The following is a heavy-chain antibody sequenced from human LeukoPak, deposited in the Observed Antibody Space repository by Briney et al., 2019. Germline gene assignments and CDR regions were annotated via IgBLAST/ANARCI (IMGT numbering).Heavy chain of an antibody. CDR3: AGQGRSRIIRTH. CDR2: IYSSGST. Sequence: SETLSLTCSVSGGSINSYYWSWIRQPPGKGLEWIGYIYSSGSTNYNPSLKSRVTISLDTSKNQFSLELSSVTAAATAVYYCAGQGRSRIIRTHWGQGSLSSSPQ. J-gene: IGHJ4*02. D-gene: IGHD3-16*01. CDR1: GGSINSYY. V-gene: IGHV4-59*08.